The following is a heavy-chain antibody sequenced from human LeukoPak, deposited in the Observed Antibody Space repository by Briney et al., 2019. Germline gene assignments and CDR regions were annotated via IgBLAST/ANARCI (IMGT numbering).Heavy chain of an antibody. V-gene: IGHV3-72*01. CDR1: GFTFSDHY. J-gene: IGHJ6*02. D-gene: IGHD3-10*01. Sequence: GGSLRLSCAASGFTFSDHYMDWVRQAPGQGLEWVGSSRNKANSYSTEYAASVKGRFTISRDDSNNSLYLQMNSLRAEDTAVYYCAKVGQYYYGSGSYLPHYYYGTDVWGQGTTVTVSS. CDR2: SRNKANSYST. CDR3: AKVGQYYYGSGSYLPHYYYGTDV.